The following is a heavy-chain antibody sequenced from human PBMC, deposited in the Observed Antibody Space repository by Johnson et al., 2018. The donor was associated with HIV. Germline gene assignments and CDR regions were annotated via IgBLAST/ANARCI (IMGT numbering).Heavy chain of an antibody. V-gene: IGHV3-23*04. J-gene: IGHJ3*02. Sequence: VQLVESGGGLVQPGGSLRLSCAASGFTFSSYAMSWVRQAPGKGLEWVSAISGSGGSTYYADSVKGRFTISRDNAKNSLYLQRNSLRAEDTAGYYCARDRLAAADPDAFDIWGQGTMFTVSS. CDR3: ARDRLAAADPDAFDI. CDR1: GFTFSSYA. D-gene: IGHD6-13*01. CDR2: ISGSGGST.